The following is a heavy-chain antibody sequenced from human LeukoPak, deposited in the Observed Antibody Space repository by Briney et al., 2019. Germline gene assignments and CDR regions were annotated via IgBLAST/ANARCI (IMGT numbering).Heavy chain of an antibody. CDR1: GYTFTSYG. D-gene: IGHD2-2*01. CDR3: ARRMPYYYYYYMDV. Sequence: ASVKVSCKASGYTFTSYGISWVRQAPGQGLEWMGWISAYNGNTNYAQKLQGRVTMTTDTSTSTAYMELRSLRSDDTAVYYCARRMPYYYYYYMDVWGKGTTVTVSS. J-gene: IGHJ6*03. CDR2: ISAYNGNT. V-gene: IGHV1-18*01.